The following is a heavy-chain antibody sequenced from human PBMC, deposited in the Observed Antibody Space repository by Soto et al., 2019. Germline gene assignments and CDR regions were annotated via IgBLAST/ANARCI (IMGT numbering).Heavy chain of an antibody. Sequence: GGSLRLSCAASGFTFSNYGMHWVRQAPGKGLEWVAIISYDGSTIYYADSVKGRFTISRDNSKNTLYLQLNTLRTEDTAVYYCAKPSQPYSAPYYFDYWGQATLVTVSS. CDR2: ISYDGSTI. CDR3: AKPSQPYSAPYYFDY. D-gene: IGHD4-4*01. CDR1: GFTFSNYG. J-gene: IGHJ4*02. V-gene: IGHV3-30*18.